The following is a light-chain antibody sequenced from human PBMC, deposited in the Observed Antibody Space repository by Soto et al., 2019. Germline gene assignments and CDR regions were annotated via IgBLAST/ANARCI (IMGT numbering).Light chain of an antibody. CDR3: SSFSSTSTIV. CDR2: EVS. CDR1: SSDVGGYNY. J-gene: IGLJ2*01. Sequence: QSALTQPASVSASPGQSITISCIGSSSDVGGYNYVSWYQHHPGRVPKPMIFEVSDRPSGVSSRFSGSKSGNTAYLTISGLQAEDEADYYCSSFSSTSTIVFGGGTKVTVL. V-gene: IGLV2-14*01.